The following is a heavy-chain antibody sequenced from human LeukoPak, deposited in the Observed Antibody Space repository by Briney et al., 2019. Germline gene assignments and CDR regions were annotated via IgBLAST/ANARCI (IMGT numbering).Heavy chain of an antibody. J-gene: IGHJ5*02. CDR3: ARDPYYYDSSGSP. CDR2: ISSSGSTI. Sequence: AGGTLRLSCAASGFTFSDYYMSWIRQGQGKGLERVSYISSSGSTIYYADSVKGRFTISRDNAKNSLYLQINSLRAEDTAVYYCARDPYYYDSSGSPWGQGTLVTVSS. CDR1: GFTFSDYY. D-gene: IGHD3-22*01. V-gene: IGHV3-11*04.